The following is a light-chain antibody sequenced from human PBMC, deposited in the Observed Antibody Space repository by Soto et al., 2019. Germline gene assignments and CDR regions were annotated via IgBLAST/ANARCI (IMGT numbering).Light chain of an antibody. Sequence: DIPLTQSPSFLSASVGDRVTITCRASQGISSYLAWYQHTPGKAPKLLIFAASTLQSGVPSRFSGSGSGTEFTLTISSLQPEDFATYYCQQLNSYPELTFGGGTKVEIK. CDR3: QQLNSYPELT. CDR1: QGISSY. J-gene: IGKJ4*01. V-gene: IGKV1-9*01. CDR2: AAS.